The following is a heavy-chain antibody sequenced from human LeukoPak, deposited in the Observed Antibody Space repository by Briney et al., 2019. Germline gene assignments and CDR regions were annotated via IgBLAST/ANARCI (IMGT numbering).Heavy chain of an antibody. Sequence: TGGSLRLSCAASGFTFNNYAMSWVRQAPGKGLEWVSAIVGDTRTFYTDSVKGRFTISRDNSRNTLYLQMNSLRAEDTGIYYCAKGSAQWELYDYWGQGTLVTVSS. CDR2: IVGDTRT. CDR1: GFTFNNYA. CDR3: AKGSAQWELYDY. V-gene: IGHV3-23*01. D-gene: IGHD4-23*01. J-gene: IGHJ4*02.